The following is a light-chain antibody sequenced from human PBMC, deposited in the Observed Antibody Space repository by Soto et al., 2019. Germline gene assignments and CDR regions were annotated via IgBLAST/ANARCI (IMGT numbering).Light chain of an antibody. CDR3: LAYGRGGTLL. CDR2: EVT. Sequence: QSVLTQPASVSGSPGQSITISCTGTSSDVGGYKYVSWYQQHPGKAPKLMIYEVTNRPSGVSNRFSGSKSGNTASLTISGLHTEDEADYYCLAYGRGGTLLFGGGTKLTVL. V-gene: IGLV2-14*01. J-gene: IGLJ2*01. CDR1: SSDVGGYKY.